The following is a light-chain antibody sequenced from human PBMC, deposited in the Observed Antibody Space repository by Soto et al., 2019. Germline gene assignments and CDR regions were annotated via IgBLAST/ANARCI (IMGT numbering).Light chain of an antibody. Sequence: DIVMTQSPDSLAVSLGERATINCKSSQSVLYSSNNKNYLAWYQQKPGQSPKLLIYWASTRKSGVPDRFSGSGSGTDFTLTISSLQAEDVAVYYCQQYYSTPGTFGQGTKLEIK. CDR2: WAS. CDR1: QSVLYSSNNKNY. J-gene: IGKJ2*01. CDR3: QQYYSTPGT. V-gene: IGKV4-1*01.